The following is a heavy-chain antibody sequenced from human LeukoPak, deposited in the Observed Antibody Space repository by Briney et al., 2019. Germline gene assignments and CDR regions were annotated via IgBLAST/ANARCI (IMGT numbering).Heavy chain of an antibody. D-gene: IGHD4-11*01. J-gene: IGHJ4*02. CDR1: GFTFSSYA. CDR2: ISGSGGST. V-gene: IGHV3-23*01. CDR3: ARNTVLYSTTFDY. Sequence: GGSLRLSCAASGFTFSSYAMSWVRQAPGKGLEWVSAISGSGGSTHYADSVKGRFTISRDNSKNTLYLQMNSLRAEDTAVYYCARNTVLYSTTFDYWGQGTLVTVSS.